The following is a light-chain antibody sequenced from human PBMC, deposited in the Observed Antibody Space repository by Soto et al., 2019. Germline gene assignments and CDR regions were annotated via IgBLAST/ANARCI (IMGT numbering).Light chain of an antibody. CDR1: ESISNK. CDR2: GAS. Sequence: DLAMTQSPSSLSASVGDRVTITCRASESISNKLNWYQQKPGKAPALLISGASRLHSGVPSRFSGSGSGTDFTLSISSLQHEDFASYYCQQGYRTPFTFGPGTKVDIK. J-gene: IGKJ3*01. V-gene: IGKV1-39*01. CDR3: QQGYRTPFT.